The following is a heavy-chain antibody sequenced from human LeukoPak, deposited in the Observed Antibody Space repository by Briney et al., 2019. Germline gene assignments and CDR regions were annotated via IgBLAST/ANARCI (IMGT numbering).Heavy chain of an antibody. CDR2: IYYSGST. CDR1: GGSISRYY. J-gene: IGHJ4*02. CDR3: ARGRAVAGTYGYFDY. Sequence: SETLSLICTVSGGSISRYYWSWIRQPPGKGLEWIGYIYYSGSTNYNPSLKSRVTISVDTSKNQFSLKLSSMTAADTAVYYCARGRAVAGTYGYFDYWGQGTLVTVSS. D-gene: IGHD6-19*01. V-gene: IGHV4-59*01.